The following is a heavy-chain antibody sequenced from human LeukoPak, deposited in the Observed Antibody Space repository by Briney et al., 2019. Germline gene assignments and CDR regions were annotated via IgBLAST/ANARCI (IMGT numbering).Heavy chain of an antibody. CDR1: GFSFSTYA. CDR3: AKDETLSGINYFAY. V-gene: IGHV3-23*01. CDR2: ITGSGTGT. D-gene: IGHD1-20*01. Sequence: GGSLRLSCAVSGFSFSTYAMSWVRQAPGEGLEWVSGITGSGTGTYYADSVKGRFTISRDNSRNTLYLEMSNLRAEDTAIYYCAKDETLSGINYFAYWGQGTLVTVSS. J-gene: IGHJ4*02.